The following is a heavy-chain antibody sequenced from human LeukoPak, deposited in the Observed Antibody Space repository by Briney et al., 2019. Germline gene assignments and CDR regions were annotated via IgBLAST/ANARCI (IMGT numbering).Heavy chain of an antibody. CDR2: ISSSGSTI. CDR3: ARYSSSWYLNWFDP. D-gene: IGHD6-13*01. V-gene: IGHV3-11*04. CDR1: GFTFSDYY. Sequence: GGSLRLSCAASGFTFSDYYMSWIRQAPGKGLEWVSYISSSGSTIYYADSVKGRFTISRDNAKNSLYLQMNSLRAEDTAVYYCARYSSSWYLNWFDPWGQGTLVTVSS. J-gene: IGHJ5*02.